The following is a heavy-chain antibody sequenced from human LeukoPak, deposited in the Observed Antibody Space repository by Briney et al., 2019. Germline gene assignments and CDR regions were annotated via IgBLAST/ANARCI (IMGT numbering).Heavy chain of an antibody. CDR3: VRGGPSTWF. CDR1: GFTFKLYW. V-gene: IGHV3-74*01. J-gene: IGHJ4*02. Sequence: GGSLRLSCAASGFTFKLYWMHWVRQVPGKGPVWVARINDDGSDTVYADSVKGRFTISRDDAKNMLFLQMNSLRGEDTAVYHCVRGGPSTWFWGQGTLVTVSP. D-gene: IGHD3-22*01. CDR2: INDDGSDT.